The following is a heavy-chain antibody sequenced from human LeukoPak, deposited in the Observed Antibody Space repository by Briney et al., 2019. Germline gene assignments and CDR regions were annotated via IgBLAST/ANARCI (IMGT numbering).Heavy chain of an antibody. CDR1: GFTFSSYA. V-gene: IGHV3-23*01. CDR3: ARDYGGNSDFDY. Sequence: GSLRLSCAAPGFTFSSYAMSWVRQAPGKGLEWVSAISGSGGSTYYADSVKGRFTISRDNAKNSLYLQMNSLRAEDTAVYYCARDYGGNSDFDYWGQGTLVTVSS. D-gene: IGHD4-23*01. CDR2: ISGSGGST. J-gene: IGHJ4*02.